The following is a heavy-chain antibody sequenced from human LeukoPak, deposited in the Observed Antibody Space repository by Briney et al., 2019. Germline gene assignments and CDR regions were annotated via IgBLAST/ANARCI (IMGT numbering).Heavy chain of an antibody. Sequence: PGGSLRLSCAASGFTFGNYGMHWVRQAPGKGLEWVAATWYDGSNKYYADSVKGRFTISRDNSKNTLYLQMNSLRAEDTAVYFCARGGHCTTTSCSNYDGMDVWGQGTTLTVSS. CDR3: ARGGHCTTTSCSNYDGMDV. D-gene: IGHD2-2*01. J-gene: IGHJ6*02. CDR2: TWYDGSNK. V-gene: IGHV3-33*01. CDR1: GFTFGNYG.